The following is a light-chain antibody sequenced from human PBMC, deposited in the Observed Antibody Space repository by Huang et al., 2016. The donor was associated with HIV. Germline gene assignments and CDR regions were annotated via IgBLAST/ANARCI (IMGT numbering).Light chain of an antibody. CDR1: QAISDY. CDR2: AAS. Sequence: AIQMTQSPSSLSASTGDRVTITCRASQAISDYLAWFQQKPGKAPKLLIYAASTLQSGVPSRFSGSGSGTDFTVTISRLQSEDFATDYCQQYYTYPLTFGQGTRLETK. CDR3: QQYYTYPLT. J-gene: IGKJ5*01. V-gene: IGKV1-8*01.